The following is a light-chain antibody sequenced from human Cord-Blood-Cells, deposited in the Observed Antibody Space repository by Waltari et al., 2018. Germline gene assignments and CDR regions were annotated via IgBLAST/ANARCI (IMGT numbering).Light chain of an antibody. CDR3: MQALQTPYT. J-gene: IGKJ2*01. CDR2: LGS. CDR1: QSLLHSNGYNY. Sequence: DLVMTQSPLSLPVTPGEPASISGRSSQSLLHSNGYNYLDWYLQKPGQSPQLLIYLGSNRASGVPDRFSGSGSGTDFTLKISRVEAEDVGVYYCMQALQTPYTFGQGTKLEIK. V-gene: IGKV2-28*01.